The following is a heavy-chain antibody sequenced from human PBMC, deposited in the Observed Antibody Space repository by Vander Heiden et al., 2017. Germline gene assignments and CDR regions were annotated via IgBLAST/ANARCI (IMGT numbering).Heavy chain of an antibody. CDR1: GFTFDDYA. CDR3: AKAKGLAIGLASSGWYIHHVPLGMDV. Sequence: EVQLVESGGGLVQPGRSLRLSCAASGFTFDDYAMHWVRQAPGKGLEWVSGISWNSGSIGYGDAVKGRFTISRDNAKNSLYLQMNSLRAEDTALYYCAKAKGLAIGLASSGWYIHHVPLGMDVWGQGTTVTVSS. J-gene: IGHJ6*02. CDR2: ISWNSGSI. V-gene: IGHV3-9*01. D-gene: IGHD6-19*01.